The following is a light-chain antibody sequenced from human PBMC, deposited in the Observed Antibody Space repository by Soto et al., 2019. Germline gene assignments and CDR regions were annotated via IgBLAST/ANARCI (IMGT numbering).Light chain of an antibody. CDR1: QSISGY. V-gene: IGKV1-39*01. Sequence: DIQMTQSPSSLSASVGDRVTITCRASQSISGYLNWYQKKSGQAPRLLMYAASSLQSGVPSRFSGSGSGTDFTLTISSLQPEDFATYYCQQSYSTPLTFGGGTKVDIK. J-gene: IGKJ4*01. CDR2: AAS. CDR3: QQSYSTPLT.